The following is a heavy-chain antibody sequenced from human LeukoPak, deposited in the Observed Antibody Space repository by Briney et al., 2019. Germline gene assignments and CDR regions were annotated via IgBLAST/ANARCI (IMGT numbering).Heavy chain of an antibody. J-gene: IGHJ4*02. V-gene: IGHV3-23*01. Sequence: GGSLRLSCAASGFTFSSYAMSWVRQAPGKGLEWVSAISGSGGSTYYADSVKGRFTISRDNSKNTLYLQMNSLRAEDTAVYYFAKDRRITIFGVVIRFDYWGQGTLVTVSS. CDR3: AKDRRITIFGVVIRFDY. CDR1: GFTFSSYA. CDR2: ISGSGGST. D-gene: IGHD3-3*01.